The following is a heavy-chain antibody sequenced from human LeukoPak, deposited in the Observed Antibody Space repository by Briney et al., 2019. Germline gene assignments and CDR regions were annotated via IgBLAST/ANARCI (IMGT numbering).Heavy chain of an antibody. J-gene: IGHJ4*02. CDR1: GFTFSSYA. V-gene: IGHV3-30*01. CDR2: ISYDGSNN. Sequence: GRSLRLSCAASGFTFSSYAMHWVRQAPGKELEWVAVISYDGSNNYYADSVKGRFTISRDNSKNTLYLQMNSLRAEDTAVYYCARDFYYLVATIGGVDYWGQGTLVTVSS. CDR3: ARDFYYLVATIGGVDY. D-gene: IGHD5-12*01.